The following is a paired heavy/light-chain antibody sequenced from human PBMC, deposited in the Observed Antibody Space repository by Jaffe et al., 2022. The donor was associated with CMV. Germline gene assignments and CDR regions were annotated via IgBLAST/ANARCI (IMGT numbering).Heavy chain of an antibody. D-gene: IGHD6-19*01. CDR2: ISGSGGST. J-gene: IGHJ4*02. V-gene: IGHV3-23*01. CDR1: GFTFSSYA. Sequence: EVQLLESGGGLVQPGGSLRLSCAASGFTFSSYAMSWVRQGPGKGLEWVSAISGSGGSTYYADSVKGRFTISRDNSKNTLYLQMNSLRAEDTAVYYCAKDRSWGGSGWYGNDFDNWGQGTLVTVSS. CDR3: AKDRSWGGSGWYGNDFDN.
Light chain of an antibody. V-gene: IGLV2-14*03. Sequence: QSALTQPASVSGSPGQSITISCTGTSSDVGGYNYVSWYQQHPGKAPKLMIYDVSNRPSGVSNRFSGSKSGNTASLTISGLQAEDEADYYCSSYTSSSRVFGGGTKLTVL. CDR3: SSYTSSSRV. CDR2: DVS. CDR1: SSDVGGYNY. J-gene: IGLJ3*02.